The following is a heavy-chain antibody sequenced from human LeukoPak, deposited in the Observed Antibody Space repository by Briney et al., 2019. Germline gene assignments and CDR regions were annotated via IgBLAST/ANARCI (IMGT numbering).Heavy chain of an antibody. CDR2: INHSGST. Sequence: PSETLSLTCAVYGGSFGGYYWSWIRQPPGKGLEWIGEINHSGSTNYNPSLKSRVTISVDTSKNQFSLKLSSVTAADTAVYYCARGVYPDYWGQGTLVTVSS. CDR1: GGSFGGYY. J-gene: IGHJ4*02. CDR3: ARGVYPDY. V-gene: IGHV4-34*01. D-gene: IGHD1-20*01.